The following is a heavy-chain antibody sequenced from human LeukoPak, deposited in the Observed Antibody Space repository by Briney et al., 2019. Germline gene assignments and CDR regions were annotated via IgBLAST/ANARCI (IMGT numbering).Heavy chain of an antibody. Sequence: GGSLRLSCAASGFTFSNSGMHWVRQAPGKGLEWVAVIWYDASNRYYADSVKGRFTISRDNSKNTLYLQMNSLRAEDTAVYFCARDLAAAATWFDPWGQGTLVTVSS. V-gene: IGHV3-33*01. J-gene: IGHJ5*02. CDR2: IWYDASNR. CDR3: ARDLAAAATWFDP. CDR1: GFTFSNSG. D-gene: IGHD6-13*01.